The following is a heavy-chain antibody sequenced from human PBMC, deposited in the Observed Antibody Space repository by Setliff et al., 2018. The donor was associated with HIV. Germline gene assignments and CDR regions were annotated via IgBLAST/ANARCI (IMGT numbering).Heavy chain of an antibody. CDR1: GGSMNSHY. Sequence: PSETLSLTCTVSGGSMNSHYWSWIRQSPGRGLEWIGTIYYSGSTYYNPSLKSRVTISVDTSKNQFSLKLSSVTAADTAVYYCAGFPLSSSWYFYWGQGTLVTVSS. D-gene: IGHD6-13*01. CDR3: AGFPLSSSWYFY. CDR2: IYYSGST. V-gene: IGHV4-59*04. J-gene: IGHJ4*02.